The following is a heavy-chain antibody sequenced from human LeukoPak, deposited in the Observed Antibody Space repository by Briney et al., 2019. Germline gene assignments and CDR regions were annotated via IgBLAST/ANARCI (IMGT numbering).Heavy chain of an antibody. V-gene: IGHV3-23*01. J-gene: IGHJ3*02. CDR3: AKGALWGAFDI. Sequence: GGSLRLSCAASGFTFSDYYMSWIRQAPGKGLEWVSAITSSGGSTYYADSVKGRFTISRDNSKNTLYLQMNSLRAEDTAVYYCAKGALWGAFDIWGQGTMVTVSS. CDR2: ITSSGGST. D-gene: IGHD3-10*01. CDR1: GFTFSDYY.